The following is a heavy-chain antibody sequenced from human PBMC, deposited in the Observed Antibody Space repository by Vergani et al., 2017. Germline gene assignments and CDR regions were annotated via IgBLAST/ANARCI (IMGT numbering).Heavy chain of an antibody. J-gene: IGHJ4*02. Sequence: EVQLVQSGAEVKKPGESLKISCQLSGYSFTNYWIGWVRQMPGKGLEWMGIIHPADSDTRYSPSFQGQVTISVDKSISTAYLQRSSLRASDSAMYYCARLCGRDSSGSKYFDYWGQGTLVTVSS. V-gene: IGHV5-51*01. CDR3: ARLCGRDSSGSKYFDY. CDR1: GYSFTNYW. CDR2: IHPADSDT. D-gene: IGHD3-22*01.